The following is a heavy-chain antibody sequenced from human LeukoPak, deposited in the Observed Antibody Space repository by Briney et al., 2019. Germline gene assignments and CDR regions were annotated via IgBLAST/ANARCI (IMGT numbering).Heavy chain of an antibody. CDR2: ISWNSGSI. D-gene: IGHD3-10*01. CDR1: GFTFDDYA. Sequence: GGSLRLSCAASGFTFDDYAMHWVRHAPGKGLEWVSGISWNSGSIGYADSVKGRFTISRDNAKNSLYLQMNSLRAEDTALYYCATLWFGEFTHDYWGQGTLVTVSS. J-gene: IGHJ4*02. CDR3: ATLWFGEFTHDY. V-gene: IGHV3-9*01.